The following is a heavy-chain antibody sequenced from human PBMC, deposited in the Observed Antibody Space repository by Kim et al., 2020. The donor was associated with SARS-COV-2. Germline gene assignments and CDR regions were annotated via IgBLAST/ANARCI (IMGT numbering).Heavy chain of an antibody. V-gene: IGHV3-23*03. J-gene: IGHJ4*02. CDR2: T. Sequence: TFHADSVKGRLTISRDKSKNTLYLQIHSLRAEDTAVYYCATTTSGWIFDYWGQGTMVTVSS. CDR3: ATTTSGWIFDY. D-gene: IGHD6-19*01.